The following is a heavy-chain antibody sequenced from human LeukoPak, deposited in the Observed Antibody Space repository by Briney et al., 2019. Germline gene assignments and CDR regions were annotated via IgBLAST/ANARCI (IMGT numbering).Heavy chain of an antibody. CDR3: ARHRSGSVDS. Sequence: PSETLSLTCAVSGGSISEYCWSWIRQPPGKGLECVGSRYNSGSTNYNPSLKSRVTISGDTSKDPLSLGLSSLTAADTAVYYCARHRSGSVDSWGQGTLVTVSS. D-gene: IGHD3-3*01. V-gene: IGHV4-59*08. CDR1: GGSISEYC. CDR2: RYNSGST. J-gene: IGHJ4*02.